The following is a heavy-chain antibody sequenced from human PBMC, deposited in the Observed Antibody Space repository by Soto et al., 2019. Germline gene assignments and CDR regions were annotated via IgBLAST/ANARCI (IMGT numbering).Heavy chain of an antibody. CDR3: ARGWFGPEV. CDR1: GFTLSVRS. J-gene: IGHJ6*03. D-gene: IGHD3-10*01. V-gene: IGHV3-74*01. Sequence: EVQLVESGGGLVQPGGSLRLSCAASGFTLSVRSMHWVRQAPGKGLVWVSGIDNTGTDSTYADSVKGRFTSSRDNAKNMLFLQMNSLRVEATPVYYWARGWFGPEVWGKGTAVTGTS. CDR2: IDNTGTDS.